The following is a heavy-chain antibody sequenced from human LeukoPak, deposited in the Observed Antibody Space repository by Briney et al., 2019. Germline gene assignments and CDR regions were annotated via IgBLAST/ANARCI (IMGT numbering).Heavy chain of an antibody. J-gene: IGHJ3*02. D-gene: IGHD3-22*01. V-gene: IGHV1-2*02. Sequence: GASVKVSCKAFGYTFTSYGISWVRQAPGQGPEWMGWINPNSGGTNYAQKFQGRVTMTRDTSISTAYMELSRLRSDDTAVYYCARDQILYYYDSSGYPGRGAFDIWGQGTMVTVSS. CDR3: ARDQILYYYDSSGYPGRGAFDI. CDR1: GYTFTSYG. CDR2: INPNSGGT.